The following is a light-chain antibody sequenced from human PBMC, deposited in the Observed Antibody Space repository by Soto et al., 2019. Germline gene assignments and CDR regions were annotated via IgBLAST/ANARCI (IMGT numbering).Light chain of an antibody. V-gene: IGLV2-14*01. CDR3: SSYTSSSTLV. CDR1: SSDVGGYNY. Sequence: QSVLTQPASVSGSPGQSITISCTGTSSDVGGYNYVSWYQQHPGKAPKLMIYDVSYRPSGVSNRFSGSKSGHTASLTISGLQAEDEADYYCSSYTSSSTLVFGGGTKLTVL. CDR2: DVS. J-gene: IGLJ2*01.